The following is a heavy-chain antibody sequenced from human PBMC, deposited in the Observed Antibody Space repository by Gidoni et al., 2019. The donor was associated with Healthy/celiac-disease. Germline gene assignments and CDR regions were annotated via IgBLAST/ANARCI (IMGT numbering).Heavy chain of an antibody. V-gene: IGHV3-49*03. D-gene: IGHD2-2*01. CDR3: TRGRGTDIVVVPAAIV. Sequence: EVQLVESGGGLVQPGRSLRLSCTASGFTFGDYAMRWFRHAPGKGLEWVGFIRSKAYGGTTEYAASVKGRFTISRDDSKSIAYLQMNSLKTEDTAVYYCTRGRGTDIVVVPAAIVWGQGTMVTVSS. J-gene: IGHJ3*01. CDR2: IRSKAYGGTT. CDR1: GFTFGDYA.